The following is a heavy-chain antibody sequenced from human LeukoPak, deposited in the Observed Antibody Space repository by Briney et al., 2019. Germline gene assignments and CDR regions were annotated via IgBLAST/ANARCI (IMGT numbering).Heavy chain of an antibody. CDR1: GFSFSDSG. D-gene: IGHD3-16*01. J-gene: IGHJ4*02. Sequence: GGSLRLSCAASGFSFSDSGMNWVRQAPGKGLEWVAVISYDGSKEYYADSLKGRFTISGDNSKNTLYLQMNSLRVEDTAIYYCARDGGDYWGQGTLVTVSS. V-gene: IGHV3-30*03. CDR3: ARDGGDY. CDR2: ISYDGSKE.